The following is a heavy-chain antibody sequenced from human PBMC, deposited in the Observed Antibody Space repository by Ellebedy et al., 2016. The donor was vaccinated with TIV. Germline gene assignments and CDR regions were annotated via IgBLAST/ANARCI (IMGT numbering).Heavy chain of an antibody. CDR1: GFTFSSYA. CDR2: ISGSAHNT. CDR3: AKDVGATHDF. J-gene: IGHJ4*02. D-gene: IGHD3-16*01. Sequence: GESLKISCAASGFTFSSYAMSWVRQAPGKGLEWVSSISGSAHNTYYADSVKGRFTIFRDNSKNTLDLQMNSLRAEDTALYYCAKDVGATHDFWGQGTLVFVSS. V-gene: IGHV3-23*01.